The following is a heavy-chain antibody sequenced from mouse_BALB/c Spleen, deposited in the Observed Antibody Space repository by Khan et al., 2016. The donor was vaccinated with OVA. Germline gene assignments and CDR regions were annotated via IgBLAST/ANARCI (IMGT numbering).Heavy chain of an antibody. V-gene: IGHV1-77*01. CDR3: ARGDGYYVYFDY. CDR2: IYPGSDNA. Sequence: QVQLKQSGPELVKPGASVKMSYKASGYTFTYYVITWVKQRTGQGLEWIGEIYPGSDNAYYNERFKGKATLTADKSSNTTHMQLSSLTSEDSAVYFCARGDGYYVYFDYWGQGTTLTVSS. CDR1: GYTFTYYV. J-gene: IGHJ2*01. D-gene: IGHD2-3*01.